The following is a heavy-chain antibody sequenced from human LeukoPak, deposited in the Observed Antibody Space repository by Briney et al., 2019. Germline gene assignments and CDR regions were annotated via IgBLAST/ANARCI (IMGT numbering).Heavy chain of an antibody. V-gene: IGHV4-59*01. J-gene: IGHJ4*02. CDR2: IYYSGST. Sequence: SETLSLTCTVSGGSISSYYWSWIRQPPGKGLEWIGYIYYSGSTNYNPSLKSRVTISVDTSKNQFSLKLSSVTAADTAVYYCARGRQQYYYDSSGYRYYFDYWGQGTLVTVSS. CDR3: ARGRQQYYYDSSGYRYYFDY. D-gene: IGHD3-22*01. CDR1: GGSISSYY.